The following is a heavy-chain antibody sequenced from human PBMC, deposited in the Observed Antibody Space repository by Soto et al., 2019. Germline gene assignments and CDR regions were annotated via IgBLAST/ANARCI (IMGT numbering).Heavy chain of an antibody. D-gene: IGHD6-6*01. J-gene: IGHJ4*02. CDR2: IYYDGNT. V-gene: IGHV4-39*01. Sequence: SETLSLTCTVSGGSVSSGSYYWGWIRQPPGKGLECIGNIYYDGNTYYNPSLKSRVTISLDTSKNQFSLRLNSVTAADTAVYYCARSSITPRLFMYPFDYWGQGTLVTSPQ. CDR1: GGSVSSGSYY. CDR3: ARSSITPRLFMYPFDY.